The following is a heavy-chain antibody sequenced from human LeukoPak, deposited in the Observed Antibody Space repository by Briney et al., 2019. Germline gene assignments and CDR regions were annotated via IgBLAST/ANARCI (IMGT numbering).Heavy chain of an antibody. J-gene: IGHJ5*02. Sequence: PGGSLRLSCAASGFTFSSYLMNWVRQAPGKGLEWVANINQDGSKKNYVDSVKGRLTISRDNAKNSLYLQMNSLRAEDTAVYYCEGAWSWGQGTLVTVSS. CDR3: EGAWS. V-gene: IGHV3-7*01. CDR1: GFTFSSYL. D-gene: IGHD6-19*01. CDR2: INQDGSKK.